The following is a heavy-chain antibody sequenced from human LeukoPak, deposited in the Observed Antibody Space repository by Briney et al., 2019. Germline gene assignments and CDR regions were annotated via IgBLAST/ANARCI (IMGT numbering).Heavy chain of an antibody. Sequence: GGSLRLSCAASGFXVRSNYISWVRQAPGKGLEWVSVIYSGGTTYYADSVKGRFTISRDNSRNTLYLQMNSLSAEDTAVYYCARVFGVVILGGWFDPWGQGTLVTVSS. CDR3: ARVFGVVILGGWFDP. J-gene: IGHJ5*02. CDR2: IYSGGTT. D-gene: IGHD3-3*01. CDR1: GFXVRSNY. V-gene: IGHV3-66*01.